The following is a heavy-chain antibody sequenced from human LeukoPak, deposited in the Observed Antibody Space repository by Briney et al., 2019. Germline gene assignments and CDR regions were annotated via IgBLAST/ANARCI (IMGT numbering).Heavy chain of an antibody. CDR2: IIPIFGTA. CDR3: AREPQIVVVVAATGIGAFDI. CDR1: GGTFSSYT. D-gene: IGHD2-15*01. Sequence: SAKVSCKASGGTFSSYTISWVRQAPGQGLEWMGGIIPIFGTANYAQKFQGRVTITTDESTSTAYMELSSLRSEDTAVYYCAREPQIVVVVAATGIGAFDIWGQGTMVTVSS. V-gene: IGHV1-69*05. J-gene: IGHJ3*02.